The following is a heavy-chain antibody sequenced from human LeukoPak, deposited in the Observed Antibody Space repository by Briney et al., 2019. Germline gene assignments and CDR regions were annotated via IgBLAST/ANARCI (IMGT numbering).Heavy chain of an antibody. CDR3: AKDIQRVQLWTLFDY. V-gene: IGHV3-23*01. CDR1: GFTFSSYA. CDR2: ISGSGGST. D-gene: IGHD5-18*01. J-gene: IGHJ4*02. Sequence: GGSLSLSCAASGFTFSSYAMSWVRQAPGKGLEWVSAISGSGGSTYYADSVKGRFTISRDNSKNTLYLQMNSLRAEDTAVYYCAKDIQRVQLWTLFDYWGQGTLVTVSS.